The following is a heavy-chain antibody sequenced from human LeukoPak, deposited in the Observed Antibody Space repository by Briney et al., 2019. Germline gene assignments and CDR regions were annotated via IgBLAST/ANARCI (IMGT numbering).Heavy chain of an antibody. V-gene: IGHV4-34*01. J-gene: IGHJ4*02. CDR2: INHSGST. CDR1: GGSFSGYY. D-gene: IGHD5-18*01. CDR3: ARWGTWIQLWSTDY. Sequence: NPSETLSLTCAVYGGSFSGYYWSWIRQPPGKGLEWIGEINHSGSTNYNPSLKGRVTISVDTSKNQFSLKLSSVTAADTAVYYCARWGTWIQLWSTDYWGQGTLVTVSS.